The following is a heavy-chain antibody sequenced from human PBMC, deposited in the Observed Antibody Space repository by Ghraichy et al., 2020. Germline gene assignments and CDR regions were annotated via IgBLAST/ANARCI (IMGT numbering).Heavy chain of an antibody. CDR3: AREWGPVGPDYYDSSGYFDY. D-gene: IGHD3-22*01. Sequence: SVNVSCKASGGTFSSYAISWVRQAPGQGLEWMGGIIPIFGTANYAQKFQGRVTITADESTSTAYMELSSLRSEDTAVYYCAREWGPVGPDYYDSSGYFDYWGQGTLVTVSS. J-gene: IGHJ4*02. CDR2: IIPIFGTA. V-gene: IGHV1-69*13. CDR1: GGTFSSYA.